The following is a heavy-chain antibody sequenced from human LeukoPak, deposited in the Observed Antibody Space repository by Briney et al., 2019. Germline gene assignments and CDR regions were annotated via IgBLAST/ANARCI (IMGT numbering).Heavy chain of an antibody. V-gene: IGHV4-31*03. D-gene: IGHD2-15*01. CDR2: IYYSGST. Sequence: SETLSLTCTVSGGSISSGGYYWSWIRQHPGKGLEWIGYIYYSGSTYYNPSLKSRVTISVDTSKNQFSLKLSSVTAADTAVYYCARGSRIYGMDVWGQGITVTVSS. J-gene: IGHJ6*02. CDR3: ARGSRIYGMDV. CDR1: GGSISSGGYY.